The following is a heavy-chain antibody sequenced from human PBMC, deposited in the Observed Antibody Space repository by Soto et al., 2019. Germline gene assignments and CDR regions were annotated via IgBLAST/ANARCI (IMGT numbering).Heavy chain of an antibody. CDR1: GFTFSSYA. V-gene: IGHV3-23*01. Sequence: EVQLLESGGGLVQPGGSLRLSCAASGFTFSSYAMSWVRQAPGKGLEWVSGMSGSGSSTDYADSVKGRFTISRDNSKSTLYLQMNSLRAEDTAVYYCAKDTCGSCYFDYWGQGTLVTVSS. J-gene: IGHJ4*02. CDR2: MSGSGSST. CDR3: AKDTCGSCYFDY. D-gene: IGHD2-15*01.